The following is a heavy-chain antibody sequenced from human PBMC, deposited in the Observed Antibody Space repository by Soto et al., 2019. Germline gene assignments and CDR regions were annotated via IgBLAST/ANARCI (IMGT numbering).Heavy chain of an antibody. D-gene: IGHD3-22*01. V-gene: IGHV3-21*01. CDR2: ISSSSSYI. J-gene: IGHJ6*02. CDR1: GFTFSTYS. Sequence: PGGSLGLSCAASGFTFSTYSMNWVRQAPGKGLEWVSSISSSSSYIYYADSVKGRFTISRDNAKNSLYLQMNSLRAEDTAVYYCARYDSSGYYWPYYYYGMDVWGQGTTVTVSS. CDR3: ARYDSSGYYWPYYYYGMDV.